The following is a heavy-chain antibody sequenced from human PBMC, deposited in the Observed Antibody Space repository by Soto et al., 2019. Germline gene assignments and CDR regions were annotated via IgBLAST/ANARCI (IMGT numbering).Heavy chain of an antibody. CDR2: ISGYNGNT. Sequence: QVRLVQSAAEVKKPGASVKVSCKASGYTFTSYGISWVRQAPGQGLEWMGWISGYNGNTNLAQKLQGRVTMTTDTPTNTAFLELRSLRSDDTSVYYCSRMANCSITTCSFPSRFHIRGYYYYYGMDVWGQGTTVTVSS. D-gene: IGHD2-2*01. J-gene: IGHJ6*02. V-gene: IGHV1-18*01. CDR1: GYTFTSYG. CDR3: SRMANCSITTCSFPSRFHIRGYYYYYGMDV.